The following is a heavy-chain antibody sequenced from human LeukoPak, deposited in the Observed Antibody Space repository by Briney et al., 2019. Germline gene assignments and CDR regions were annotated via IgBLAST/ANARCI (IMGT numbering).Heavy chain of an antibody. CDR2: ISGSGGST. Sequence: GGSLRLSRAASGFTFSSYAMSWVRQAPGKGLEWVAAISGSGGSTYYADSAKGRLTISRDNSKNTLYQQMNSLRAEDTAVYYCAKRPIGSSGYYGMQGFDYWGQGTLVTVSS. CDR1: GFTFSSYA. CDR3: AKRPIGSSGYYGMQGFDY. J-gene: IGHJ4*02. V-gene: IGHV3-23*01. D-gene: IGHD3-22*01.